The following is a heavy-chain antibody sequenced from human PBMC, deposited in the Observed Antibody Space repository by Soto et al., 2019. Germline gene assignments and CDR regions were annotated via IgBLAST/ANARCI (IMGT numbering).Heavy chain of an antibody. J-gene: IGHJ4*02. D-gene: IGHD3-10*01. V-gene: IGHV3-33*01. Sequence: GGSLRLSCAASGFTFSSYGMHWVRQAPGKGLEWVAVIWYDGSNKYYADSVKGRFTISRDNSKNTLYLQMNSLRAEDTAVYYCATPLITMVRGVQIDYWGQGTLVTAPQ. CDR3: ATPLITMVRGVQIDY. CDR2: IWYDGSNK. CDR1: GFTFSSYG.